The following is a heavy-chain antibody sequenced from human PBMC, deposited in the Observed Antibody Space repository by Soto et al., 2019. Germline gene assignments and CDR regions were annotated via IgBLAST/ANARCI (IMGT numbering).Heavy chain of an antibody. V-gene: IGHV3-23*01. CDR2: VSGSGDNT. J-gene: IGHJ4*02. D-gene: IGHD1-26*01. CDR3: EKGQGLESGFDF. CDR1: GFTFRYYV. Sequence: GGSHRLSCTASGFTFRYYVMSWVRQTPGKGLEWVSSVSGSGDNTYYADSVRGRFTVSRDNSGNTLYLQLNSLRAEDTAVYYCEKGQGLESGFDFWGQGTLVTVSS.